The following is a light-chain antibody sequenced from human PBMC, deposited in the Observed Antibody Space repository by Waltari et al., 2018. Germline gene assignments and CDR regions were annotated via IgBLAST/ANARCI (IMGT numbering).Light chain of an antibody. V-gene: IGKV3-20*01. J-gene: IGKJ1*01. CDR2: QSS. Sequence: EVILTQSPDTLSLSPGERATLSCRASQSISRYLVWYQQKPGQAPRLLINQSSIRATGIPDRFSGSGYGTDFSLTISRLEPEDFAVYYCQNHERLPAVFGQGTKVEMK. CDR3: QNHERLPAV. CDR1: QSISRY.